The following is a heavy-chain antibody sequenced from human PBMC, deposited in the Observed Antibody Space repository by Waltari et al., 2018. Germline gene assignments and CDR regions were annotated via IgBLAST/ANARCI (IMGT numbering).Heavy chain of an antibody. CDR3: ARSLGYCSGGSCLNWFDP. V-gene: IGHV4-59*01. CDR1: GGSISSYY. Sequence: QVQLQESGPGLVKPSETLSLTCTVSGGSISSYYWSWIRPPPGKGLEWIGYIHYGGSTNYNPSLKSRVTISVDTSKNQFSLKLSSVTAADTAVYYCARSLGYCSGGSCLNWFDPCGQGTLVTVSS. CDR2: IHYGGST. D-gene: IGHD2-15*01. J-gene: IGHJ5*02.